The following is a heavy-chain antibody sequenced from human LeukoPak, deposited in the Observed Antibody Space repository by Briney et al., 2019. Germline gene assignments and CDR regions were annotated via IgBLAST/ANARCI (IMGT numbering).Heavy chain of an antibody. V-gene: IGHV3-21*01. J-gene: IGHJ4*02. Sequence: GGSLRLSCAASGFTFSSYSMNWVRQAPGKGMEWVSSISSSSSYIYYADSVKGRFTISRDNPKNSLYLQMNSLRAEDTAVYYCARDFHSGSYFGYFDYWGQGTLVTVSS. CDR1: GFTFSSYS. CDR3: ARDFHSGSYFGYFDY. D-gene: IGHD1-26*01. CDR2: ISSSSSYI.